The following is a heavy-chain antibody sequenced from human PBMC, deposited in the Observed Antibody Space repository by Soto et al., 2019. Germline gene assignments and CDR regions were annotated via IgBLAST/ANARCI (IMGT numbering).Heavy chain of an antibody. J-gene: IGHJ5*02. Sequence: QAQVVQSGAEARAPGASVKVSCKASGYIFTSYYIHWVRQAPGQGLEYLGVAYPHAATTFVAQKFQGRITVTMDTSTSTVHMELTSLTPEDTAVYYCARERARAYYFDPWGQGTLVTVSS. CDR2: AYPHAATT. D-gene: IGHD2-8*01. CDR1: GYIFTSYY. CDR3: ARERARAYYFDP. V-gene: IGHV1-46*03.